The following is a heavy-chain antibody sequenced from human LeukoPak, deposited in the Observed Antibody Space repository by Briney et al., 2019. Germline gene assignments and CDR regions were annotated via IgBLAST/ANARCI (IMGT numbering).Heavy chain of an antibody. J-gene: IGHJ4*02. V-gene: IGHV3-7*04. CDR1: GFTFSSYW. CDR2: IKQDGSEK. Sequence: PGGSLRLSCAASGFTFSSYWMSWVRQAPGKGLEWVANIKQDGSEKYYVDSVKGRFTISRDNAKNSLYLQMISLRAEDTAVYYCARVASYDFWSGYRPYYFDYWGQGTLVTVSS. D-gene: IGHD3-3*01. CDR3: ARVASYDFWSGYRPYYFDY.